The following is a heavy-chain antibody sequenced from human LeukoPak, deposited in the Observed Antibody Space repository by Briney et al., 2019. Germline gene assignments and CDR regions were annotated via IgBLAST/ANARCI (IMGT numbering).Heavy chain of an antibody. CDR3: AKYCSGGNCYSGLY. CDR1: GFTFSSYA. Sequence: PGGSLRLSCAAPGFTFSSYAMTWVRQAPGKGLEWVSTFTSSGGSTYYADSVKGRFTISRDSSKNTLFLQMNSLRTEDTAVYYCAKYCSGGNCYSGLYWGQGTLVTVSS. V-gene: IGHV3-23*01. J-gene: IGHJ4*02. CDR2: FTSSGGST. D-gene: IGHD2-15*01.